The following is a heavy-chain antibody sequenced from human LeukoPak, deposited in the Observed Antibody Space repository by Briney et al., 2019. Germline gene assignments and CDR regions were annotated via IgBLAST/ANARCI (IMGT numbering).Heavy chain of an antibody. D-gene: IGHD6-13*01. CDR1: GGSISSSSYY. V-gene: IGHV4-39*07. CDR2: IYYSGST. Sequence: SETLSLTCTVSGGSISSSSYYWGWIRQPPGKGLEWIGSIYYSGSTYYNPSLKSRVTISVGTSKNQFSLKLSSVTAADTAVYYCARSPRENTPVLGYSSSWYFDYWGQGTLVTVSS. J-gene: IGHJ4*02. CDR3: ARSPRENTPVLGYSSSWYFDY.